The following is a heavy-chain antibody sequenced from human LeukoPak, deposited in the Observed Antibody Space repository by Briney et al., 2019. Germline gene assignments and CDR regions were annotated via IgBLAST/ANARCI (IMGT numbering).Heavy chain of an antibody. D-gene: IGHD4-17*01. V-gene: IGHV6-1*01. CDR3: ARGVGTVSELNY. CDR1: GDSVSSNTAA. CDR2: TYYRSKWYN. Sequence: PSQTLSLTCAISGDSVSSNTAAWNWVRQSPSRGLEWLGRTYYRSKWYNDYAVSVKGRITINPDTSNSQFSLQLKSVTPEDTAVYYCARGVGTVSELNYWGQGTLVTVSS. J-gene: IGHJ4*02.